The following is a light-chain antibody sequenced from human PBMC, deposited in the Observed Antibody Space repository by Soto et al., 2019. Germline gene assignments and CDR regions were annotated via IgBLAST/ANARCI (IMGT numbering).Light chain of an antibody. CDR1: SSDVGDYDF. V-gene: IGLV2-14*03. CDR2: EVS. Sequence: QSVLTQPASVSGCTGQSITISCTGSSSDVGDYDFVSWYQQHPDKAPKLMIYEVSNRPSGVSNRLSGSKSVNTATLTISGLQAEDEADYYCSSYTSSSTRVFGTGTKVTVL. CDR3: SSYTSSSTRV. J-gene: IGLJ1*01.